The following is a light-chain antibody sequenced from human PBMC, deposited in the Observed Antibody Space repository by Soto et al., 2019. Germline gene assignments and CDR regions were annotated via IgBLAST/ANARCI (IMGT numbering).Light chain of an antibody. Sequence: EIVLTQSPGTLSLSPGERATLSCRASQSVSSSYLAWYQQKPGQAPRLLIYGASSRATGIPDRFSGSGSVTDFTLTISRLEPEDFAVYYFQQYGSSPSGITFGQGTRLEIK. J-gene: IGKJ5*01. CDR2: GAS. CDR3: QQYGSSPSGIT. CDR1: QSVSSSY. V-gene: IGKV3-20*01.